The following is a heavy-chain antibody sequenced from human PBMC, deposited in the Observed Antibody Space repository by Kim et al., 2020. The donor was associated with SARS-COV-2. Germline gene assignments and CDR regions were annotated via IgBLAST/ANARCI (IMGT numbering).Heavy chain of an antibody. D-gene: IGHD6-19*01. V-gene: IGHV3-23*01. Sequence: GGSLRLSCAGSGFTFFTQAMGWVRQAPGKGLAWVAGISGSGVNTYYADSVKGRFTISRDNSNNMVHLQMDSLRGDDTAVYYCVRGPGPVAIAVHYFDFWGQGALVTVSS. CDR2: ISGSGVNT. J-gene: IGHJ4*02. CDR3: VRGPGPVAIAVHYFDF. CDR1: GFTFFTQA.